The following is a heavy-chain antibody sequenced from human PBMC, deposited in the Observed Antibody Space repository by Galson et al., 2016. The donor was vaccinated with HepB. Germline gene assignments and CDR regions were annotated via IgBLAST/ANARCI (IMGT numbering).Heavy chain of an antibody. Sequence: SLRLSCAASGFIFSTYAMHWVRQAPGKGLEWVAVTWYDGSKKKYADAVKGRFTISRDNSKNTLYLQMNSLRAEDTAVYYCASSGGFGSGTYYVYWGQGTLVTVSS. CDR2: TWYDGSKK. J-gene: IGHJ4*02. V-gene: IGHV3-33*01. CDR3: ASSGGFGSGTYYVY. CDR1: GFIFSTYA. D-gene: IGHD3-10*01.